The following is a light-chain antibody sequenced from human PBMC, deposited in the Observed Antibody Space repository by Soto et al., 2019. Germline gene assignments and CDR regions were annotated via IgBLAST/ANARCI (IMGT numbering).Light chain of an antibody. Sequence: EIVLTQSPATLSLSPGERAALSCRASQSVSSHLAWYQQKPGQAPRLLIYDASNRATGIPARFSGSGSGTDFTLIITSLQPEDVATYYCQKYSSVITFGQGTRLEIK. CDR1: QSVSSH. CDR3: QKYSSVIT. CDR2: DAS. J-gene: IGKJ5*01. V-gene: IGKV3-11*01.